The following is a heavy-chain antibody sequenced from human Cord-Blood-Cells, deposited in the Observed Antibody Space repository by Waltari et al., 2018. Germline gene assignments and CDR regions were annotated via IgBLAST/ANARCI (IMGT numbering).Heavy chain of an antibody. Sequence: EVQLVESGGGLVQPGGSLRLSCAASGFTFSSYWMSLVRRAPGKELEWVANIKQDGSEKYYVDSVKGRFTISRDNAKNSLYLQMNSLRAEDTAVYYCARDFGWNAVDYWGQGTLVTVSS. J-gene: IGHJ4*02. D-gene: IGHD1-1*01. CDR2: IKQDGSEK. CDR1: GFTFSSYW. CDR3: ARDFGWNAVDY. V-gene: IGHV3-7*01.